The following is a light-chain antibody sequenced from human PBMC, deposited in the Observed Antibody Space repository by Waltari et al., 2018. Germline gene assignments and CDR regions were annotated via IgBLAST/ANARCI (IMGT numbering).Light chain of an antibody. CDR1: SSDVGGYNY. CDR3: SSYRSSSTLRYV. Sequence: QSALTQPASVSGSPGQSITISCTGTSSDVGGYNYVSWYQQHPGKAPKLMIYEVTNRPSGVSNRFSGSKSGNTASLIISGLQAEDEADYYCSSYRSSSTLRYVFGTGTKVTVI. J-gene: IGLJ1*01. CDR2: EVT. V-gene: IGLV2-14*01.